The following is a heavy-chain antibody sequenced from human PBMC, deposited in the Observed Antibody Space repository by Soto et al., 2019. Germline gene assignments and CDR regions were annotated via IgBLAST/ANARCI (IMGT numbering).Heavy chain of an antibody. D-gene: IGHD3-10*01. V-gene: IGHV4-39*02. CDR3: VRDPSYYGSGSYYYFDS. Sequence: SETLSLTCTVSGGSVSSNSYSWGWIRQSPGKGLEWIGTIYSTENTYYHPSLLSRVTISVDTSMNEFSLRLSSVTAEDTAVYFCVRDPSYYGSGSYYYFDSWGQGALVTVSS. CDR2: IYSTENT. J-gene: IGHJ4*02. CDR1: GGSVSSNSYS.